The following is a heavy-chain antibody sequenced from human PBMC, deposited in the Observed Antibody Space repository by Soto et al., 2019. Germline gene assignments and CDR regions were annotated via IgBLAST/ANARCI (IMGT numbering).Heavy chain of an antibody. Sequence: ASVKVSCKASGYTFTSYGISWVRQAPGQGLEWMGWISAYNGNTNYAQKLQGRVTMTTDTSTSTAYMELRSLRSDDTAVYYCARDNEKYYDFWSGPRGWLDPWGQGTLVTVYS. J-gene: IGHJ5*02. V-gene: IGHV1-18*04. CDR1: GYTFTSYG. D-gene: IGHD3-3*01. CDR3: ARDNEKYYDFWSGPRGWLDP. CDR2: ISAYNGNT.